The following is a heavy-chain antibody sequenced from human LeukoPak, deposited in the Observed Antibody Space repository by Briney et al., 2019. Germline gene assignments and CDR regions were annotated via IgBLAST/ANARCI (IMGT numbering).Heavy chain of an antibody. J-gene: IGHJ4*02. CDR2: ISSSGSTI. CDR1: GFTFSDYY. CDR3: ASRRYYDSSGYAD. V-gene: IGHV3-11*04. Sequence: GGSLRLSCAASGFTFSDYYMSWIRQAPGKGLEWVSYISSSGSTIYYADSVKGRFTISRDNAKNSLYLQMNSLRAEDTAVYYCASRRYYDSSGYADWGQGTLVTVSS. D-gene: IGHD3-22*01.